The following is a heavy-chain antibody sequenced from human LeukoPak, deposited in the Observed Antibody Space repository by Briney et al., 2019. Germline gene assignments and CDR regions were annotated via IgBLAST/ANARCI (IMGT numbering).Heavy chain of an antibody. CDR2: ISSSGSTI. D-gene: IGHD2-2*01. CDR3: ASYCSSTSCYHYYGSRSYYS. V-gene: IGHV3-48*03. J-gene: IGHJ5*02. Sequence: PGGSLRLSCAASGFTFSSYEMNWVRQAPGKGLEWVSYISSSGSTIYYADSVKGRFTISRDNAKNSLYLQMNSLRAEDTAVYYCASYCSSTSCYHYYGSRSYYSWGQGTLVTVSS. CDR1: GFTFSSYE.